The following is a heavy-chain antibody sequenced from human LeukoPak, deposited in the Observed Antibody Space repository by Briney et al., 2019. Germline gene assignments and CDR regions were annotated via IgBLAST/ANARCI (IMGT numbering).Heavy chain of an antibody. Sequence: SETLSLTCTVSGGTISTYYWSWIRQPPGKGLEWIGYIYYSGSTNYNPSLKSRVTISVDTSKDQFSLKLSSVTAADTAVYYCARTRGWYDSWGQGTLVTVSS. J-gene: IGHJ5*01. V-gene: IGHV4-59*01. CDR1: GGTISTYY. CDR2: IYYSGST. CDR3: ARTRGWYDS.